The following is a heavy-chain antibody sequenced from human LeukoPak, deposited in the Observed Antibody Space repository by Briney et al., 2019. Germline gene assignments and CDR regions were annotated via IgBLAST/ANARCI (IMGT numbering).Heavy chain of an antibody. V-gene: IGHV4-34*01. CDR3: ARDPNGDYFDS. CDR2: INHSGST. J-gene: IGHJ4*02. Sequence: SETLSLTCAVYGGSFSGYYWSWIRQPPGKGLEWIGEINHSGSTNYNPSLKSRVTISVGTSKNQFSLKLSSVTAADTAVYYCARDPNGDYFDSRGQGTLVTVSS. D-gene: IGHD2-21*01. CDR1: GGSFSGYY.